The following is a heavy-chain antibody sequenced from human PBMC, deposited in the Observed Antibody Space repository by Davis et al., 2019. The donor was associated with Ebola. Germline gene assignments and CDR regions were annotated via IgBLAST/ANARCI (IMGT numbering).Heavy chain of an antibody. CDR1: GFTFSSYS. J-gene: IGHJ4*02. CDR3: ARDFRYGEEGDY. CDR2: IKQDGSEK. D-gene: IGHD4-17*01. Sequence: GGSLRLSCAASGFTFSSYSMNWVRQAPGKGLEWVANIKQDGSEKYYVDSVKGRFTISRDNAKNSLYLQMNSLRAEDTAVYYCARDFRYGEEGDYWGQGTLVTVSS. V-gene: IGHV3-7*01.